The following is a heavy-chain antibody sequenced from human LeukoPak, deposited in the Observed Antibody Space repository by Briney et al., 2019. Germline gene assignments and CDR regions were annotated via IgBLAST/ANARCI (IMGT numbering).Heavy chain of an antibody. V-gene: IGHV3-23*01. CDR3: AKRADDDGDLDY. J-gene: IGHJ4*02. D-gene: IGHD3-16*01. CDR1: GFTFSSYA. CDR2: LTDSGGTT. Sequence: PGGSLRLSCVASGFTFSSYAMGWVRQAPGKRPEWVSSLTDSGGTTYYVDSVKGRFTISRDNFKNILSLQMDSLRAEDTAVYYCAKRADDDGDLDYWGQGTLVTVSS.